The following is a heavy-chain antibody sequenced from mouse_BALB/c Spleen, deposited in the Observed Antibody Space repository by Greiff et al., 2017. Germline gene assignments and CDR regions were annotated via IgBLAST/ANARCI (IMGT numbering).Heavy chain of an antibody. Sequence: EVQLVESGGDLVKPGGSLKLSCAASGFTFSSYGMSWVRQTPDKRLEWVATISSGGSYTYYPDSVKGRFTISRDNAKNTLYLQMSSLKSEDTAMYYCARNGGNYDYFDYWGQGTTRTVSS. CDR2: ISSGGSYT. CDR3: ARNGGNYDYFDY. J-gene: IGHJ2*01. V-gene: IGHV5-6*01. CDR1: GFTFSSYG. D-gene: IGHD2-1*01.